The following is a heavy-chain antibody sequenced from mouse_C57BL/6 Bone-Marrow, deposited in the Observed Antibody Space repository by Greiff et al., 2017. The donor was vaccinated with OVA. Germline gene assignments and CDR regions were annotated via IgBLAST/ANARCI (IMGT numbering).Heavy chain of an antibody. J-gene: IGHJ2*01. CDR1: GYSFTGYY. V-gene: IGHV1-31*01. CDR3: ARGIYYYGSSVFDY. D-gene: IGHD1-1*01. Sequence: EVQLQQSGPELVKPGASVKISCKASGYSFTGYYMHWVKQSHGNILDWIGYIYPYNGFFSYNQKFKGKATLSVDKSSSTAYMELRSLTSEDAAVDNWARGIYYYGSSVFDYWGQGTTLTVSS. CDR2: IYPYNGFF.